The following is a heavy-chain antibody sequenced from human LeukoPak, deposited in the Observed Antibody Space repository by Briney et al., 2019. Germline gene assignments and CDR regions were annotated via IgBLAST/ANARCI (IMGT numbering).Heavy chain of an antibody. J-gene: IGHJ4*02. V-gene: IGHV3-23*01. CDR2: ISTSGGST. D-gene: IGHD3-10*01. CDR1: GFPFSSYA. Sequence: GGSLRLSCSASGFPFSSYAMHWVRQAPGKGLEWVSLISTSGGSTYYADSVKGRFTISRDNSKNTLYLQMNSLRAEDTAVYYCARFGAPFDYWGQGTLVTVSS. CDR3: ARFGAPFDY.